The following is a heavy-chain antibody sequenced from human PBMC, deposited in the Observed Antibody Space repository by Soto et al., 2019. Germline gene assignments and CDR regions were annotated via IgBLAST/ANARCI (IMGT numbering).Heavy chain of an antibody. D-gene: IGHD3-16*01. V-gene: IGHV1-18*04. Sequence: QVQLVQSGAEVKKPGASVKVSCKASGYTFTSYGISWVRQAPGQGLEWMGWISAYNGNTNYAQKLQGRVTMTPDTTTSTAHMELGSLRSDHQAVYYCARGVTPRGYYFDYWGQGTLVTVSS. CDR1: GYTFTSYG. J-gene: IGHJ4*02. CDR3: ARGVTPRGYYFDY. CDR2: ISAYNGNT.